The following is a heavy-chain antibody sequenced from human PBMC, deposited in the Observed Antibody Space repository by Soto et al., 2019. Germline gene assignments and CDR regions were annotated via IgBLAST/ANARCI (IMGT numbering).Heavy chain of an antibody. Sequence: GGSLRLSCAASGFTFSSYGMHWVRQAPGKGLEWVAVIWYDGSNKYYADSVKGRFTISRDNSKNTLYLQMNSLRAEDTAVYYCARDSSSHHYYFEYWGQGTLVTVSS. J-gene: IGHJ4*02. D-gene: IGHD6-6*01. CDR2: IWYDGSNK. CDR3: ARDSSSHHYYFEY. CDR1: GFTFSSYG. V-gene: IGHV3-33*01.